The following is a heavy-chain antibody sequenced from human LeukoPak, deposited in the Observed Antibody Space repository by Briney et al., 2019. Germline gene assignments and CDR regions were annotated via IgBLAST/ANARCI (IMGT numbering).Heavy chain of an antibody. J-gene: IGHJ4*02. V-gene: IGHV1-2*02. CDR2: INPNSGGT. Sequence: ASVKVSCKASGYTFTVYYMHWVRQAPGQGLEGMGWINPNSGGTNYAQKFQGRVTMTRDTSISTAYMELSRLRSDDTAVYYCARVLRAAAGTRLAYPAWGQGTLVTVSS. CDR1: GYTFTVYY. CDR3: ARVLRAAAGTRLAYPA. D-gene: IGHD6-13*01.